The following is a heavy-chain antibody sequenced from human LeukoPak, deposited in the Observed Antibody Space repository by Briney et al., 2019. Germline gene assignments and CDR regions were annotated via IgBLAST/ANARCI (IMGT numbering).Heavy chain of an antibody. CDR3: ARDLGDSSGWYQPNWFDP. CDR1: GGTFSSYA. CDR2: IIPIFGTA. Sequence: GASVKVSCKASGGTFSSYAISWVRQAPGQGLEWMGGIIPIFGTANYAQKFRGRVTITADESTSTAYMELSSLRSDDTAVYYCARDLGDSSGWYQPNWFDPWGQGTLVTVSS. V-gene: IGHV1-69*13. J-gene: IGHJ5*02. D-gene: IGHD6-19*01.